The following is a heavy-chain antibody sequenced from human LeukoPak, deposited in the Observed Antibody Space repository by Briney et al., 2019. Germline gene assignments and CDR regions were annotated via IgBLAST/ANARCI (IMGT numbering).Heavy chain of an antibody. CDR1: GASISSSSYY. D-gene: IGHD6-13*01. J-gene: IGHJ4*02. Sequence: SETLSLTCTVSGASISSSSYYWGWIRQPPGKGLEWIGSIHYSGSTHYNPSLKSRVTISVDTSKNQFSLKLSYVTAEDTAVYYCARGGSSWYDYFGYWGQGTLVTVSS. CDR2: IHYSGST. CDR3: ARGGSSWYDYFGY. V-gene: IGHV4-39*01.